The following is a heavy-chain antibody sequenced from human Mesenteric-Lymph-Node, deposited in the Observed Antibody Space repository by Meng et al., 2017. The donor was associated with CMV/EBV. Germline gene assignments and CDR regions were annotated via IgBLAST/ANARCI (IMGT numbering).Heavy chain of an antibody. V-gene: IGHV3-74*01. CDR1: GFTFSSYW. D-gene: IGHD2-2*02. J-gene: IGHJ3*02. CDR2: INNDETTT. Sequence: GGSLRLSCAASGFTFSSYWMHWVRQAPGKGLVWVSRINNDETTTTYADSVKGRFTISRDNAKNSLYLQMNSLRAEDTALYYCARTRYCSSTSCYSGAFDIWGQGTMVTVSS. CDR3: ARTRYCSSTSCYSGAFDI.